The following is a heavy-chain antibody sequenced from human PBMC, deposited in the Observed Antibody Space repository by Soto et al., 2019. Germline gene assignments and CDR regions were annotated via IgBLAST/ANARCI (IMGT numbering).Heavy chain of an antibody. CDR2: ISSSSSTI. V-gene: IGHV3-48*01. CDR1: GFTFSSYS. CDR3: ARDRRITFGGVIADY. Sequence: EVQLVESGGGLVQPGGSLRLSCAASGFTFSSYSMNWVRQAPGKGLEWVSYISSSSSTIYYADSVKGRFTISRDNAKNSLYLQMNSLRAEDTAVYYCARDRRITFGGVIADYWGQGTLVTVSS. J-gene: IGHJ4*02. D-gene: IGHD3-16*02.